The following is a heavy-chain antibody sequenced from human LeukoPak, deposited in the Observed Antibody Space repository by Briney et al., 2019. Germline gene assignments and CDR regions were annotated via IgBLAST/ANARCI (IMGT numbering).Heavy chain of an antibody. CDR2: ISGSAYST. CDR1: GFTFSSYA. CDR3: ARNTSGFKLGDAFDI. J-gene: IGHJ3*02. Sequence: GGSLRLSCAASGFTFSSYAMTWVRQAPGKGLEWISAISGSAYSTSYADSVKGRFTISRDNSKNTLYLQMSSLRAEDTAIYYCARNTSGFKLGDAFDIWGQGTMVTVSS. D-gene: IGHD3-22*01. V-gene: IGHV3-23*01.